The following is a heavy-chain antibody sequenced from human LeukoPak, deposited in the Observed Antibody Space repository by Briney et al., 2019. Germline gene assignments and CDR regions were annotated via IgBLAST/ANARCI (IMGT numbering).Heavy chain of an antibody. CDR2: ICSNGCST. CDR3: VKTRGTYPNDAFDI. Sequence: GGSLRLSCSASGFTFSSYAIHWVRQAPGKGREYVSAICSNGCSTYYADSVRGRFTLSRDNSKNTLYLQMSSLRVEDTAVYYCVKTRGTYPNDAFDIWGQGTMVTVSS. CDR1: GFTFSSYA. V-gene: IGHV3-64D*09. J-gene: IGHJ3*02. D-gene: IGHD5-12*01.